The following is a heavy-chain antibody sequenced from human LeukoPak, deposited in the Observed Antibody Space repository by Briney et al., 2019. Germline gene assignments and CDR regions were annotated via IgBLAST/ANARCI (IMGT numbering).Heavy chain of an antibody. Sequence: GGSLRLSCAASGFTFSSYAMSWVRQAPGKGLEWVSAISGSGGSTYYADSVKGRFTISRDNSKNTLYLQMNSLRAEDTAVYYCAKDTKLVWGSYPTGWGQGTLVTVSS. V-gene: IGHV3-23*01. CDR1: GFTFSSYA. J-gene: IGHJ4*02. CDR3: AKDTKLVWGSYPTG. D-gene: IGHD3-16*01. CDR2: ISGSGGST.